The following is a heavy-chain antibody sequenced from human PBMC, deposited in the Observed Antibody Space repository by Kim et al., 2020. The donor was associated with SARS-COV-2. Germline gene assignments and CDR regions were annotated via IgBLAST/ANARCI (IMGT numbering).Heavy chain of an antibody. CDR1: GFTFSTNW. J-gene: IGHJ4*02. V-gene: IGHV3-7*01. CDR2: IKEDGTER. CDR3: ARDRRYSLDY. Sequence: GGSLRLSCVASGFTFSTNWMSWARQAPGKGLEWVAKIKEDGTERYYGSSVEGQFTISRDNAKNSLYLEMHSLSAEDTAVYYCARDRRYSLDYWGQGTLVTVSS. D-gene: IGHD2-15*01.